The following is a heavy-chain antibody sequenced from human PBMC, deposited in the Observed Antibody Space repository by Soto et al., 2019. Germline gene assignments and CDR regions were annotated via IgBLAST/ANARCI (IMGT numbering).Heavy chain of an antibody. D-gene: IGHD2-15*01. J-gene: IGHJ4*02. CDR3: ARGSHVVVVAATVPFDY. Sequence: SETLSLTCAVYGGSFSGYYWSWIRQPPGKGLEWIGEINHSGSTNYNPSLKSRVTISVDTSKNQFSLKLSSVTAADTAVYYCARGSHVVVVAATVPFDYWGQGTLVTVSS. CDR2: INHSGST. CDR1: GGSFSGYY. V-gene: IGHV4-34*01.